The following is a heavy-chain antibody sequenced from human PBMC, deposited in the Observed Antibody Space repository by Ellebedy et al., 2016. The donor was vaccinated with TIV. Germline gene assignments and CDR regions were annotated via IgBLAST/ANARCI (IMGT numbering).Heavy chain of an antibody. CDR3: ASDNPTTMIGNIDD. Sequence: PGGSLRLSCLASGFSFRTYGMHWVRQAPGKGLEWVAFIAYDGGNKFYPDSVKGRLIISSDNSKNTLFLQMNRLRPDDTAVYYCASDNPTTMIGNIDDWGQGTLVTVSS. D-gene: IGHD3-22*01. J-gene: IGHJ4*02. V-gene: IGHV3-30*03. CDR1: GFSFRTYG. CDR2: IAYDGGNK.